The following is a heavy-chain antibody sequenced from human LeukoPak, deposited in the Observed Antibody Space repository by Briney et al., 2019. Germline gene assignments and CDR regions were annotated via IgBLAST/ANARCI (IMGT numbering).Heavy chain of an antibody. CDR3: ARYTVAAAGRVGYFDY. D-gene: IGHD6-13*01. V-gene: IGHV4-59*08. Sequence: SETLSLTCTVSGGSISTYYWSWIRQPPGKGLEWIGYISYSGSTNYNPSLKSRVTISLDTSKNQFSLKLSSVTAADTAVYYCARYTVAAAGRVGYFDYWGQGTLVTVSS. CDR1: GGSISTYY. J-gene: IGHJ4*02. CDR2: ISYSGST.